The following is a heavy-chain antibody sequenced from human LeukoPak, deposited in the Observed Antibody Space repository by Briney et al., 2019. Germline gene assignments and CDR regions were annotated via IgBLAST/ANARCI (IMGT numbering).Heavy chain of an antibody. CDR3: ARRDYGDLYYFDY. CDR1: GFTFDDYG. J-gene: IGHJ4*02. CDR2: INWDGGST. V-gene: IGHV3-20*04. Sequence: GGSLRLSCAASGFTFDDYGMSWVRQAPGKGLEWVSGINWDGGSTGYADSVKGRFTISRDNAKNSLHLQMNSLRAEDTALYYCARRDYGDLYYFDYWGQGTLVTVSS. D-gene: IGHD4-17*01.